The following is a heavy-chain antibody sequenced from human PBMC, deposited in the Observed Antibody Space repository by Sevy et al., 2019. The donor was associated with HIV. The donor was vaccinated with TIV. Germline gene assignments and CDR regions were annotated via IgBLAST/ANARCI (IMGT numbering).Heavy chain of an antibody. J-gene: IGHJ4*02. D-gene: IGHD6-19*01. CDR3: AGIAVAGYQFDY. CDR2: ISSSGSTI. Sequence: GGSLRLSCAASGFTFSDYYMSWIRQAPGKGLEWVSYISSSGSTIYYADSVKGRFTISRDNANNSLYRQMNSLRAEDTAVYYCAGIAVAGYQFDYWGQGTLVTVSS. CDR1: GFTFSDYY. V-gene: IGHV3-11*01.